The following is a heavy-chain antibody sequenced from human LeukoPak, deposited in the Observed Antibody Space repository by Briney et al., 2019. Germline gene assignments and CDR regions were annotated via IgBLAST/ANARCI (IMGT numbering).Heavy chain of an antibody. CDR3: ARELPSGDCYQFDY. CDR2: INPNSGGT. CDR1: GYTFTGYY. V-gene: IGHV1-2*02. D-gene: IGHD2-21*02. J-gene: IGHJ4*02. Sequence: ASVKVSCKASGYTFTGYYMHWVRQAPGQGLEWMGWINPNSGGTNCAQKFQGRVTMTRDTSISTAYMELSRLRSDDTAVYYCARELPSGDCYQFDYWGQGTLVTVSS.